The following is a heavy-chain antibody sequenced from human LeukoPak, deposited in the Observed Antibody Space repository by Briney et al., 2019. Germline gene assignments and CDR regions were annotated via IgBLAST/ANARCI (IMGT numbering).Heavy chain of an antibody. V-gene: IGHV1-69*05. D-gene: IGHD5-18*01. CDR2: IIPIFGTA. CDR3: ARGWGYSYPMDV. J-gene: IGHJ6*03. Sequence: GASVKVSCKASGGTFSSYAISWVRQAPGQGLDWMGGIIPIFGTANYAQKFQGRVTITTDESTSTAYMELSSLRSEDTAVYYCARGWGYSYPMDVWGKGTTVTVSS. CDR1: GGTFSSYA.